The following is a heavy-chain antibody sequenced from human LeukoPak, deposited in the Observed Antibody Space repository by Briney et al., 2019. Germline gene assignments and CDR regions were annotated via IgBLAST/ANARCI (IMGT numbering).Heavy chain of an antibody. CDR1: GASLNNYF. J-gene: IGHJ4*02. D-gene: IGHD2-21*01. Sequence: PSETLSVACTVRGASLNNYFWSWNRQPAGKAPGWLGRIFVSGSTNYNPSLKSRVTMSVDPNKNQFSLKVTSVTAADTAVYYCASGEHGRSSSGHLDYWGQGILVTVSS. CDR2: IFVSGST. CDR3: ASGEHGRSSSGHLDY. V-gene: IGHV4-4*07.